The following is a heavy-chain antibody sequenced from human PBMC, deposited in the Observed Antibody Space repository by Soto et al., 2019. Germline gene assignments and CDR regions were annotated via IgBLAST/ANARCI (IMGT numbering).Heavy chain of an antibody. CDR2: IYYSWRS. D-gene: IGHD5-12*01. J-gene: IGHJ4*02. CDR3: ARHQGVVSTIDGGYFDX. V-gene: IGHV4-39*01. CDR1: GGSISSNSYY. Sequence: ADTLSLTFTVSGGSISSNSYYWGWIRQPPGQELEAIGSIYYSWRSYYDPSLKSRVTISVDAYKNQFSLKLSSVTAAATAFYYRARHQGVVSTIDGGYFDXWGQGTLVTVSX.